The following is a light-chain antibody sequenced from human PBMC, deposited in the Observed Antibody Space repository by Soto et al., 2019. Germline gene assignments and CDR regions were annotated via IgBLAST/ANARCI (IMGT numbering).Light chain of an antibody. J-gene: IGKJ1*01. Sequence: DIPMTQSPSSLSASVGDRVTISCRASQSIRSSLNWYQQKPGKAPRLLIFSASTLQSGVPPRFSGSGSGTDFTLTISSLQPEDFATYCCQQSYSPPWTFGQGTKVEIK. CDR1: QSIRSS. CDR2: SAS. V-gene: IGKV1-39*01. CDR3: QQSYSPPWT.